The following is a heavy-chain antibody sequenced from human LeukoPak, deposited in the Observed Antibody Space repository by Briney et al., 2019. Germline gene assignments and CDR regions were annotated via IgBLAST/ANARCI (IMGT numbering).Heavy chain of an antibody. J-gene: IGHJ4*02. D-gene: IGHD3-16*01. Sequence: SETLSLTCAVYGGSFSGYYWSWIRQPPGKGLEWIGEINHSGSTNYNPSLKSRVTISVDTSKNQFSLKLSSVTAADTAVYYCARLLAGHLGGLFDYWGQGTLVTVSS. CDR2: INHSGST. CDR1: GGSFSGYY. CDR3: ARLLAGHLGGLFDY. V-gene: IGHV4-34*01.